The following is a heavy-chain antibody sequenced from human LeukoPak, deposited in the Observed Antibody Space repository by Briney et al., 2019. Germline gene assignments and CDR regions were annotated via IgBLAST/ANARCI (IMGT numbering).Heavy chain of an antibody. CDR3: ARIYFGSGSFAFDI. V-gene: IGHV1-18*01. CDR2: TSAYTGNT. J-gene: IGHJ3*02. Sequence: ASVKVSCKASGYSFTSSGFTWVRQAPGQGLEWMGWTSAYTGNTKYAQKLQGRVTMTTVTSTTTAYMELRSLISDDTAVYYCARIYFGSGSFAFDIWGQGTMVTVSS. CDR1: GYSFTSSG. D-gene: IGHD3-10*01.